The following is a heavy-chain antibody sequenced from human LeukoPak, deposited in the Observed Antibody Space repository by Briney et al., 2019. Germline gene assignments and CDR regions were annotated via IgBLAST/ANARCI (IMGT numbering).Heavy chain of an antibody. CDR3: ARARGGYDFDY. CDR2: IKQDGTNK. J-gene: IGHJ4*02. Sequence: GSLRLSCVVSGFTFSSYWMSWVRQAPGKGLEWVANIKQDGTNKYYVDSVKGRFTISRDNAKNSLYLQLNSLRAEDTAVYYCARARGGYDFDYWGQGTLVTVSS. CDR1: GFTFSSYW. D-gene: IGHD5-12*01. V-gene: IGHV3-7*03.